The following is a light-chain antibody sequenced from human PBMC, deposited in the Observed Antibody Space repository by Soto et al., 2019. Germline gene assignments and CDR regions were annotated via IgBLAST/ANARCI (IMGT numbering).Light chain of an antibody. Sequence: VLTQSPGTLALSPGERATLSCRASQSVSSSYLAWYQQKPGQAPRLLIYGASSRATGIPDRFSGSGSGTEFTLAISSLQSEDFAVYYCQQYGSSPLTFGGGTKVDI. CDR3: QQYGSSPLT. CDR1: QSVSSSY. J-gene: IGKJ4*01. V-gene: IGKV3-20*01. CDR2: GAS.